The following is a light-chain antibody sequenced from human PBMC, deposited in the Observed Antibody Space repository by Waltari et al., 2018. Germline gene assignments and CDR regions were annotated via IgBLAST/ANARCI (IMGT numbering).Light chain of an antibody. CDR2: EVT. J-gene: IGLJ2*01. V-gene: IGLV2-23*02. CDR3: CSFASRIGV. CDR1: SSYFGSYNF. Sequence: QSALTQTASVSGSPGQSITLSCTGTSSYFGSYNFVSWYQQHPGKAPKLIMSEVTKRPSGVSNRFSGSKSGNTASLTISGLQADDEADYYCCSFASRIGVFGGGTKVTVL.